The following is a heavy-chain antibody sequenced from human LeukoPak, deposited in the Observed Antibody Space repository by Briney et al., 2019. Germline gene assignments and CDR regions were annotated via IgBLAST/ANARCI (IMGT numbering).Heavy chain of an antibody. J-gene: IGHJ4*02. Sequence: TGRSLRLSCAASGFTFSSYAMHWVRQAPGKGLEWVAVISYDGSNKYYADSVKGRFTISRDNSKNTLYLQMNSLRAEDTAVYYCVRGGRRTLVVVATKGGVDYWGQGTLVTVSS. CDR3: VRGGRRTLVVVATKGGVDY. V-gene: IGHV3-30*04. CDR2: ISYDGSNK. D-gene: IGHD2-15*01. CDR1: GFTFSSYA.